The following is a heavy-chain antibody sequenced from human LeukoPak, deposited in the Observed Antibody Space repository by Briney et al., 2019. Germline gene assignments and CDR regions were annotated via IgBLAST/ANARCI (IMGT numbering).Heavy chain of an antibody. CDR1: GFTFSSYS. D-gene: IGHD7-27*01. Sequence: KAGGSLRLSCAASGFTFSSYSMNWVRQAPGKGLEWVSSISSSSSYIYYADSVKGRFTISRDNAKNSLHLQMNSLRAEDTAVYYCARAKLTGDFDIWGQGTMVTVSS. CDR3: ARAKLTGDFDI. V-gene: IGHV3-21*01. J-gene: IGHJ3*02. CDR2: ISSSSSYI.